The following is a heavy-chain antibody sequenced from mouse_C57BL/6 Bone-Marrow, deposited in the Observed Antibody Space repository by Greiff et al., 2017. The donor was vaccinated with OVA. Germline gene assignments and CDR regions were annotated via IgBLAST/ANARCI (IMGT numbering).Heavy chain of an antibody. CDR3: TRRTFYYDYDDVFAY. V-gene: IGHV1-15*01. CDR2: IVPETGGT. Sequence: VLLQQSGAELVRPGASVTLSCKASGYTFTDYEMHWVKQTPVHGLEWIGAIVPETGGTTYNQKFKGKAILTADKSSSTAYMELRSLTSEDSAVYYCTRRTFYYDYDDVFAYWGQGTLVTVSA. CDR1: GYTFTDYE. D-gene: IGHD2-4*01. J-gene: IGHJ3*01.